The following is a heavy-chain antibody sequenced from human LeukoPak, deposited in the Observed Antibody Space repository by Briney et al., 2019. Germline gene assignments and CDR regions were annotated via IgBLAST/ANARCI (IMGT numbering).Heavy chain of an antibody. CDR2: ISSSSSYI. Sequence: GGSQTLSCAPSGLTFSSYSMNWVRHAPGKGLEWVSSISSSSSYIHYTHSVKGRYTISRDNAKNSLYLQMNSLRAEDTAVYYCAREVSMVRGVGVFDIWGQGTMVTVSS. CDR1: GLTFSSYS. CDR3: AREVSMVRGVGVFDI. V-gene: IGHV3-21*01. J-gene: IGHJ3*02. D-gene: IGHD3-10*01.